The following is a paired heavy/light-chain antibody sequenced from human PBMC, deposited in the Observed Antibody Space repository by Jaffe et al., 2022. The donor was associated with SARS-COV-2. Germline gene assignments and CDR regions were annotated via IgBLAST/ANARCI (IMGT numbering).Heavy chain of an antibody. CDR3: AGDYDVSGTGSFDY. V-gene: IGHV4-31*03. Sequence: QVQLRESGPGLVKPSETLSLTCTDSGGSISSGPYHWNWIRQYPGKGLEWVACIFHTGRTIYNPSLRSRATVSLDTSTNQFSLRLSSVTVTDTAVYYCAGDYDVSGTGSFDYWGQGALVTVSS. J-gene: IGHJ4*02. D-gene: IGHD3-10*01. CDR1: GGSISSGPYH. CDR2: IFHTGRT.
Light chain of an antibody. V-gene: IGKV4-1*01. CDR1: QSVLYSSNNKNY. CDR2: WAS. J-gene: IGKJ2*01. CDR3: QQYYDPPYT. Sequence: DIVMTQSPDSLAVSLGERATINCKSSQSVLYSSNNKNYLTWYQQKPGQPPKMLISWASTRESGVPDRFSGSGSGTDFTLTINSLQAEDVAVYYCQQYYDPPYTFGQGTKLEIK.